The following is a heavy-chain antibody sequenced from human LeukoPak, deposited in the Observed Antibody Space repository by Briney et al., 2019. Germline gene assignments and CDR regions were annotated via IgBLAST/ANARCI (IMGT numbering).Heavy chain of an antibody. CDR3: AKGWVHLWQSYYFDY. CDR1: GFIVSTNY. Sequence: GGPLRLSCAASGFIVSTNYMSWVRQAPGKGLEWVSIIFGGGRTNYADSVKGRFTISRDNSENTLYLQMNSLRPEDTAVYYCAKGWVHLWQSYYFDYWGQGTLVTVSS. J-gene: IGHJ4*02. V-gene: IGHV3-66*01. CDR2: IFGGGRT. D-gene: IGHD5-18*01.